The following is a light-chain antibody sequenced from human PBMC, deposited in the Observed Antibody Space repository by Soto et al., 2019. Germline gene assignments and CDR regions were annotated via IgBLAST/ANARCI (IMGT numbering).Light chain of an antibody. CDR1: QNISGY. Sequence: DIQMTQSPSSLSASVGDRVTITCRARQNISGYLTWYQQKPGKAPKLLIYATSSLESGVPSTFSGSGSGTDFTLTISSLQPEDFATYYCQQRYSPPFTFGPGTKGDFK. CDR2: ATS. J-gene: IGKJ3*01. V-gene: IGKV1-39*01. CDR3: QQRYSPPFT.